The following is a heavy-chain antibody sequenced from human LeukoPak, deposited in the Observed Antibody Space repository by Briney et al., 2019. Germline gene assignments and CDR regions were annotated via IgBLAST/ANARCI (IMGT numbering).Heavy chain of an antibody. D-gene: IGHD5-18*01. Sequence: GGSLRLSCASSGFTFSTFDMNWVRQAPGKGLEWVSFISSSGATTSYADSVKGRFTVSRDNAKNSLYLQMNSLRTEDTALYYCARVRGYSYGILDQWGQGTLVTVSS. V-gene: IGHV3-48*03. CDR2: ISSSGATT. CDR3: ARVRGYSYGILDQ. CDR1: GFTFSTFD. J-gene: IGHJ4*02.